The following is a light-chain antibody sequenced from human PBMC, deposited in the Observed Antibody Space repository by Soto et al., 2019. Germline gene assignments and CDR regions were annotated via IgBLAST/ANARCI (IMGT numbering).Light chain of an antibody. V-gene: IGLV2-14*01. CDR2: EVS. J-gene: IGLJ2*01. CDR3: SSYTSSNFLG. Sequence: QSALTQPASVSGSPGQSITISCTGTSSDVGGYNYVSWYQQHPGKAPKLMIYEVSNRPSGVSNRFSGSKSGNTASLTISGLQAEDEADYYCSSYTSSNFLGFGGGTKLTVL. CDR1: SSDVGGYNY.